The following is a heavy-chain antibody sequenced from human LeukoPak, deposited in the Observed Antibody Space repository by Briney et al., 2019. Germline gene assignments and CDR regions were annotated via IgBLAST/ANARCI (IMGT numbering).Heavy chain of an antibody. J-gene: IGHJ4*02. CDR1: GFTISSYW. Sequence: GGSLRLSCAASGFTISSYWMNWVRQAPGKGLEWVANIKQDGSEKKYVDSVKGRFTISRDNAKNSLYLQMNSLRAEDTAVYYCARSDTANDYWGQGTLVTVSS. CDR3: ARSDTANDY. V-gene: IGHV3-7*01. D-gene: IGHD5-18*01. CDR2: IKQDGSEK.